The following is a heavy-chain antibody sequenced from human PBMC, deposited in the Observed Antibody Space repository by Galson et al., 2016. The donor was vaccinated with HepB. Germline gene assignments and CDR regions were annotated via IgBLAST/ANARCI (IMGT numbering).Heavy chain of an antibody. CDR1: GFTFSDFW. D-gene: IGHD1-14*01. CDR2: INQDGGAR. V-gene: IGHV3-7*04. CDR3: ARGRNNFRY. Sequence: SLRLSCASSGFTFSDFWISWVRRAPGTGLEWVASINQDGGARYYADSVRGRLAISRDNAQNSLYLQMNSLRADDTALYYCARGRNNFRYWGQGTLVTVSS. J-gene: IGHJ4*02.